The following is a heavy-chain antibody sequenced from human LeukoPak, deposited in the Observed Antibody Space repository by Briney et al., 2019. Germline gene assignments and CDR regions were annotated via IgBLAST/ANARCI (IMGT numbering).Heavy chain of an antibody. CDR1: GFTFDDYA. CDR3: AKDISAAIAAAGFDS. D-gene: IGHD6-13*01. CDR2: ISWNSGNL. V-gene: IGHV3-9*01. J-gene: IGHJ4*02. Sequence: GGSLRLSCAASGFTFDDYAMHWVRQAPGKGLEWVSGISWNSGNLGSADSVKGRFTISRDNAKNSLYLQMNSLRAADTALYFCAKDISAAIAAAGFDSWGQGTLVTVSS.